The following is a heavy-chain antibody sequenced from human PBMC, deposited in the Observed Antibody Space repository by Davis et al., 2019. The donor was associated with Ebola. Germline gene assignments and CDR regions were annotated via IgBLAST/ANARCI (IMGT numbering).Heavy chain of an antibody. CDR1: GYSFTSYW. CDR2: IYPGDSDT. V-gene: IGHV5-51*01. Sequence: GESLKISCKGSGYSFTSYWIGWVRQMPGKGLEWMGIIYPGDSDTRYSPSFQGQVTISADKSISTAYLQWSSLKASDTAMYYCARRSRGYSYGYLDAFDIWGQGTMVTVSS. CDR3: ARRSRGYSYGYLDAFDI. D-gene: IGHD5-18*01. J-gene: IGHJ3*02.